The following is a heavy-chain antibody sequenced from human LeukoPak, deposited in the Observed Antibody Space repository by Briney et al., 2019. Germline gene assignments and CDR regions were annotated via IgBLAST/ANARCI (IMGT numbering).Heavy chain of an antibody. CDR2: MYYSGST. Sequence: SETLSLTCTVSGGSISSSSYYWGWIRQPPGKGLEWIGSMYYSGSTYYQPSLKSRVTISLDTSKNQFSLKMSSLTAADTAMYYCASVLGGHAFDIWGQGTMVTVSS. D-gene: IGHD3-16*01. J-gene: IGHJ3*02. CDR3: ASVLGGHAFDI. CDR1: GGSISSSSYY. V-gene: IGHV4-39*07.